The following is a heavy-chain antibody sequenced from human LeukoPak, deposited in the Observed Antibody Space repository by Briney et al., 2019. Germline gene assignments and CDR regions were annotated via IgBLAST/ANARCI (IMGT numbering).Heavy chain of an antibody. CDR1: GYTFTGYY. D-gene: IGHD3-16*02. J-gene: IGHJ5*02. Sequence: GASVKVSCKASGYTFTGYYMHWVRQAPGQGLEWMGLINPSGSRTLYAQKFQGRVTMTRDMSTTTDYMELSSLRSEDTAVYYCARDNSVGDIAWWFDPWGQGTLVTVSS. CDR2: INPSGSRT. V-gene: IGHV1-46*01. CDR3: ARDNSVGDIAWWFDP.